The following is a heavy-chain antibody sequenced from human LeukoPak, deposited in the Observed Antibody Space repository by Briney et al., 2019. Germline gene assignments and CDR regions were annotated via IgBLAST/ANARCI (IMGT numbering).Heavy chain of an antibody. J-gene: IGHJ4*02. Sequence: ASVKVSCKASGYTFTSYDINWVRQAPGQGLEGMGWMNPNSGNTGYAQKFQGRVTITRNTSISTAYMELSSLRSEDTAVYYCARAVRIAVAGRVYYFDYWGQGTLVTVSS. CDR3: ARAVRIAVAGRVYYFDY. D-gene: IGHD6-19*01. V-gene: IGHV1-8*03. CDR2: MNPNSGNT. CDR1: GYTFTSYD.